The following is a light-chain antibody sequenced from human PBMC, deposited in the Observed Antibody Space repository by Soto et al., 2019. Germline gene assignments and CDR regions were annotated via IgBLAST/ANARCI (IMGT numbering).Light chain of an antibody. J-gene: IGKJ1*01. CDR3: QQYSTYTPRT. Sequence: DIQMTQSPSTLSASVIDIVAITFLASQSISIWLAWYQQKPGKAPKILIYKASSLESGVPSRFSGSGSGTEFTLTISSLQPDDFATYYCQQYSTYTPRTFGQGTKVDI. V-gene: IGKV1-5*03. CDR1: QSISIW. CDR2: KAS.